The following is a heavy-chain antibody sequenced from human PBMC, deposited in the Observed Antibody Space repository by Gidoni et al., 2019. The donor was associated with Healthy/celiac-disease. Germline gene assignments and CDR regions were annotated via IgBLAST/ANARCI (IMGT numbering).Heavy chain of an antibody. J-gene: IGHJ6*02. D-gene: IGHD3-10*01. CDR1: GGSISSGGYY. CDR3: AATSPFRGVNLYYYYGMDV. V-gene: IGHV4-31*03. Sequence: QVQLQESGPGLVKPSQTLSLTCTVSGGSISSGGYYWSWIRQHPGKGLEWIGYIYYSGSTYYNPSLKSRVTISVDTSKNQFSLKLSSVTAADTAVYYCAATSPFRGVNLYYYYGMDVWGQGTTVTVSS. CDR2: IYYSGST.